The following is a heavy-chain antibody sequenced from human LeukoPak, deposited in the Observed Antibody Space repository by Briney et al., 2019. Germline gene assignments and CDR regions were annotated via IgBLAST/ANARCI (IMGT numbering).Heavy chain of an antibody. D-gene: IGHD1-26*01. CDR1: GFIFSSYG. CDR2: IWDGGSSK. V-gene: IGHV3-33*06. J-gene: IGHJ4*02. Sequence: TGGSLRLSCAASGFIFSSYGMHWARQAPGKGLEWVAVIWDGGSSKFYGDSVKGRFTIYRDNSKNTVYLQMNSLRAEDTAVYYCAKPTRGSGSFLIDFWGQGTLVTVSS. CDR3: AKPTRGSGSFLIDF.